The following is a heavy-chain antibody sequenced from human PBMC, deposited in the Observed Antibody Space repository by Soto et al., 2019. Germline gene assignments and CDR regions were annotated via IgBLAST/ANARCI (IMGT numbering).Heavy chain of an antibody. J-gene: IGHJ6*02. D-gene: IGHD2-2*02. CDR3: AREYTAWPLAYGLDV. CDR1: GFTVSSNY. V-gene: IGHV3-53*01. CDR2: IYSGGST. Sequence: GGSLRLSCAASGFTVSSNYMSWVRQAPGKGLEWVSVIYSGGSTYYADSVKGRFTISRDNSKNTLYLQMNSLRAEDTAVYYCAREYTAWPLAYGLDVWGQGTTVTVS.